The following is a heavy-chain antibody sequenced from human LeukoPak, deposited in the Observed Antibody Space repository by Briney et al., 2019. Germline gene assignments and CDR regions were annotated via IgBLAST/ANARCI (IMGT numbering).Heavy chain of an antibody. CDR2: IYHSGST. CDR3: ARGRGLSWDSEKFDY. Sequence: PSGTLSLTCAVSGGSISSSNWWSWVRQPPGKGLEWIGEIYHSGSTNYNPSLKSRVTISVDKSKNQFSLKLSSVTAADTAVYYCARGRGLSWDSEKFDYWGQGTLVTVSS. J-gene: IGHJ4*02. D-gene: IGHD1-26*01. V-gene: IGHV4-4*02. CDR1: GGSISSSNW.